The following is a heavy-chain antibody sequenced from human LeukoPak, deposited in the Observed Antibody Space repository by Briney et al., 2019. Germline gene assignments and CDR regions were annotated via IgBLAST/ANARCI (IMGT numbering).Heavy chain of an antibody. CDR1: GFTFSSYW. Sequence: LRLSCAASGFTFSSYWMSWVRQAPGKGLEWIGYIYYSGSTYYNPSLKSRVTISVDTSKNQFSLKLSSVTAADTAVYYCARASYYYMDVWGKGTTVTVSS. CDR2: IYYSGST. CDR3: ARASYYYMDV. V-gene: IGHV4-31*02. J-gene: IGHJ6*03.